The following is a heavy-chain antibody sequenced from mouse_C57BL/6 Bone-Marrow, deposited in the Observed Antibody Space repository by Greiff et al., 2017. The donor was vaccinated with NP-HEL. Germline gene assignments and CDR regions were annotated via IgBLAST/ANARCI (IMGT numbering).Heavy chain of an antibody. CDR3: AREVLYDGYYSFAY. V-gene: IGHV1-53*01. D-gene: IGHD2-3*01. CDR1: GYTFTSYW. CDR2: INPSNGGT. Sequence: QVQLQQSGTELVKPGASVKLSCKASGYTFTSYWMHWVKQRPGQGLEWIGNINPSNGGTNYNEKFKSKATLTVDKSSSTAYMQLSSLTSEDSAVYYCAREVLYDGYYSFAYWGQGTLVTVSA. J-gene: IGHJ3*01.